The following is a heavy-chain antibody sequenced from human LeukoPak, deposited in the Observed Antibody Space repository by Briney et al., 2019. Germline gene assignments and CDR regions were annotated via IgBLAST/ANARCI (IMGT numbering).Heavy chain of an antibody. CDR3: ARQYSSGWYAYFDL. Sequence: KPGGSLRLSCAASGFTFSGFYFNWIRQVPGKGLEWVSYISRGGNTVYYAESVKGRFTISRDNAKTSLYLQMNSLRAEDTAVYYCARQYSSGWYAYFDLWGQGTLVTVSS. D-gene: IGHD6-13*01. J-gene: IGHJ4*02. CDR2: ISRGGNTV. CDR1: GFTFSGFY. V-gene: IGHV3-11*01.